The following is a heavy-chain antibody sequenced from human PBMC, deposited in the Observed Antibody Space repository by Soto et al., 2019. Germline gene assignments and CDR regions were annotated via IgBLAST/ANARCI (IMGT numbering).Heavy chain of an antibody. CDR3: ARLADYYDSSGYSWKYYFAH. CDR2: FFNSGST. CDR1: GGSISRHY. J-gene: IGHJ4*02. D-gene: IGHD3-22*01. Sequence: PSETLSLTCTVSGGSISRHYWSWIRQPPGKGLEWIGDFFNSGSTNYNPSLESRVTLSIDTSKNRFSLKLTSVTAADTAMYYCARLADYYDSSGYSWKYYFAHWGQGALVTVSS. V-gene: IGHV4-59*11.